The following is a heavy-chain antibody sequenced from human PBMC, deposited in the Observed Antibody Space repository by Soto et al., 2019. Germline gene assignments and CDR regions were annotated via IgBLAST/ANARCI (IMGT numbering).Heavy chain of an antibody. CDR3: AKRASSGTYFDY. J-gene: IGHJ4*02. CDR1: GFLVNNYD. V-gene: IGHV3-23*01. D-gene: IGHD1-26*01. Sequence: QAGGSLRLSCAVSGFLVNNYDISWVRQAPGKGLEWVSGISGSDGSTSYADSVKGRFTISRDNSKNTLFLQMNSLRAADTAIYYCAKRASSGTYFDYWGQGTLVTVSS. CDR2: ISGSDGST.